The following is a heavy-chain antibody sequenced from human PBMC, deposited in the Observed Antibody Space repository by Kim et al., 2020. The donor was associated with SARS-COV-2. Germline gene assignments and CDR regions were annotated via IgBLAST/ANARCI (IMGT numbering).Heavy chain of an antibody. Sequence: GGSLRLSCAASGFTFSTFGMHWVRQAPGKGLEWVAVIWYDGNNKYYADSVKGRFTISRDNSKSTLYLQMNSLRAEDTAVYYCARGFSSSRWFDPWGQGTLVTVSS. D-gene: IGHD2-2*01. J-gene: IGHJ5*02. CDR1: GFTFSTFG. CDR2: IWYDGNNK. V-gene: IGHV3-33*01. CDR3: ARGFSSSRWFDP.